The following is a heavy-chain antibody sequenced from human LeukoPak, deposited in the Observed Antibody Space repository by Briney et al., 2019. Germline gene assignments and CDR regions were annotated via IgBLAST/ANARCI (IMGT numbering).Heavy chain of an antibody. CDR3: AKNRRMHIVVVTASTLDY. D-gene: IGHD2-21*02. Sequence: GGSLRLSCAASGFTFSSYVMHWVRQAPGKGLEWVAVISYDGSNKYYADSVKGRFTISRDNSKNTLYLQMNSLRAEDTAVYYCAKNRRMHIVVVTASTLDYWGQGTLVTVSS. CDR1: GFTFSSYV. J-gene: IGHJ4*02. CDR2: ISYDGSNK. V-gene: IGHV3-30*18.